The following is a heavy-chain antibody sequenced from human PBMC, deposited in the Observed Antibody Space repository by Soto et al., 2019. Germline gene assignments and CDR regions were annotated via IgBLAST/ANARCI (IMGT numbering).Heavy chain of an antibody. D-gene: IGHD1-26*01. CDR3: ARHDSGSYWAFDY. CDR1: GFTFSSYS. CDR2: ISSSSSTI. Sequence: GGSLILSCAASGFTFSSYSMNWVRQAPGKGLEWVSYISSSSSTIYYADSVKGRFTISRDNAKNSLYLQMNSLRDEDTAVYYCARHDSGSYWAFDYWGQGTLVTVSS. J-gene: IGHJ4*02. V-gene: IGHV3-48*02.